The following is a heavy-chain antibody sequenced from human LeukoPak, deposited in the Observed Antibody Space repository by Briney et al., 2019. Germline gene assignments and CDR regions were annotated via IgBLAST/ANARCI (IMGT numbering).Heavy chain of an antibody. CDR1: GFTSSSYA. CDR2: ISDRGSST. Sequence: GGSLRLSCAASGFTSSSYAMSWVRQAPGKGLEWVSTISDRGSSTYYADSVRGRFTISRDNSKNTLSLQMNSLRAEDTAIYYCANTHSGWGHFDYWGQGTLVTVSS. V-gene: IGHV3-23*01. CDR3: ANTHSGWGHFDY. J-gene: IGHJ4*02. D-gene: IGHD6-19*01.